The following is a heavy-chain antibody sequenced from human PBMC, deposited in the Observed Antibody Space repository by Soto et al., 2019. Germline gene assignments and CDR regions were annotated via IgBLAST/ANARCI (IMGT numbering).Heavy chain of an antibody. Sequence: EVQLVESGGGLVKPGGSLRLSCAASGFTFSSYTMNWVRQAPGKGLEWVSSISSSSSDIYYADSVKGRFTISRDNAKNSLYLQMNSLRVEDTAVYYCARHEGGSYTPGGNGLDVWGQGTTVTVSS. CDR3: ARHEGGSYTPGGNGLDV. CDR2: ISSSSSDI. CDR1: GFTFSSYT. J-gene: IGHJ6*02. D-gene: IGHD1-26*01. V-gene: IGHV3-21*06.